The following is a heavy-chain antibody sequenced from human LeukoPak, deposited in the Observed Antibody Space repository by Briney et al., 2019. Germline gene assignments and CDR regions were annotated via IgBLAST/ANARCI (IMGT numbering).Heavy chain of an antibody. CDR2: IIASSGAT. J-gene: IGHJ4*02. V-gene: IGHV3-23*01. CDR3: AKGGYDDIEVAYFDF. D-gene: IGHD5-12*01. CDR1: GFSFNNYA. Sequence: PGGSLRLSCAASGFSFNNYAMSWVRQAPGKGLEWVSIIIASSGATFYADSVKGRFTISRDISNNTLYLQMNNLRVEDTAVYYCAKGGYDDIEVAYFDFWGQGILVTVSS.